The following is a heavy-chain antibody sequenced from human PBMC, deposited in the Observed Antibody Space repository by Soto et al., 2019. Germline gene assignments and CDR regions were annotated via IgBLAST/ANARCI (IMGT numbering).Heavy chain of an antibody. J-gene: IGHJ4*02. D-gene: IGHD2-15*01. Sequence: EVQLLESGGGLVQPGGSLRLSCAASGFTFSSYAMGWVRQAPGKGLEWVSAVSAGGTSAYYVASVEGRLTISRDNSKNTLYLQMNSLRVEDTARYYCADRCSGGRCSPFDNWGQGTLVTVAS. CDR1: GFTFSSYA. CDR3: ADRCSGGRCSPFDN. CDR2: VSAGGTSA. V-gene: IGHV3-23*01.